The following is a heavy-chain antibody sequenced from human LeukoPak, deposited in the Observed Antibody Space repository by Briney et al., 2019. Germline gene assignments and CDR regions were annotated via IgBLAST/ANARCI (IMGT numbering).Heavy chain of an antibody. CDR2: IYYSGNT. V-gene: IGHV4-39*01. Sequence: PSETLSLTCTVSGGSISSSNYYWGWIRQPPGKGLEWIGSIYYSGNTYYNPSLKSRVTISVDTSKNQFSLRLSSVTAADTAVYYCARRARATYLYYFDYWGQGTLVSVSS. J-gene: IGHJ4*02. CDR3: ARRARATYLYYFDY. CDR1: GGSISSSNYY.